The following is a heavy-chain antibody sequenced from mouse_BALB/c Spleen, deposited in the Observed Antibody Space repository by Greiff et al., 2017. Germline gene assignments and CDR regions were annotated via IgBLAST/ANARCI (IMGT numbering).Heavy chain of an antibody. V-gene: IGHV2-2*02. CDR1: GFSLTSYG. CDR3: ARSYYGSSYQAWFAY. J-gene: IGHJ3*01. Sequence: QVQLKESGPGLVQPSQSLSITCTVSGFSLTSYGVHWVRQSPGKGLEWLGVIWSGGSTDYNAAFISRLSISKDNSKSQVFFKMNSLQANDTAIYYCARSYYGSSYQAWFAYWGQGTLVTVSA. D-gene: IGHD1-1*01. CDR2: IWSGGST.